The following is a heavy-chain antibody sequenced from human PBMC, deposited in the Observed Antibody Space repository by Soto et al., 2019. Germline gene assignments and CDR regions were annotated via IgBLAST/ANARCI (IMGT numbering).Heavy chain of an antibody. Sequence: QVQLVESGGGVVQPGRSLRLSCAASGFTFSSYGMHWVRQAPGKGLEWVAVIWYDGSKKYYADSVKGRFAISRDNSKNKQYLQTNSQRPENTAQYYCAKYLDSSSCYHFGMDGWGPGTKVTGSS. CDR1: GFTFSSYG. J-gene: IGHJ6*02. CDR3: AKYLDSSSCYHFGMDG. V-gene: IGHV3-30*18. D-gene: IGHD6-13*01. CDR2: IWYDGSKK.